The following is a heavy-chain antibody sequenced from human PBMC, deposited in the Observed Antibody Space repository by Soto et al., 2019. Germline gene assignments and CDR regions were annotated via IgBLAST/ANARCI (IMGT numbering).Heavy chain of an antibody. CDR2: TSGCGGSR. J-gene: IGHJ4*02. CDR3: AKEDSSMVYFDD. CDR1: GFTFSSYA. D-gene: IGHD3-10*01. V-gene: IGHV3-23*01. Sequence: GGSLRLSCAASGFTFSSYAMNWVRQAPGKGLEWVSATSGCGGSRYYADSVKGRLTISRDNSKSTVYLQMNSLRAEDTAVYYCAKEDSSMVYFDDWGQGTLVTVSS.